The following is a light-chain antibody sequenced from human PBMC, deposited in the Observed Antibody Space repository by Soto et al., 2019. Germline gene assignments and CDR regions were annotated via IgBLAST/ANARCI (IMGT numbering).Light chain of an antibody. Sequence: QSVLTQPPSVSGAPGQGVTISCAGTSSNIGAGYDVHWYQQVPGTAPKLLIYTNSNRPSGVPDRFSGAKSGTSASLAITGLRGADEAEYYGQPYESNLSVLVVGGGTTLTVL. CDR3: QPYESNLSVLV. V-gene: IGLV1-40*01. CDR1: SSNIGAGYD. CDR2: TNS. J-gene: IGLJ3*02.